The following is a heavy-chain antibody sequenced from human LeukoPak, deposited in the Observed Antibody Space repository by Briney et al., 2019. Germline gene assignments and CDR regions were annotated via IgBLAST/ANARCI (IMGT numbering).Heavy chain of an antibody. CDR1: GFTFSSYS. D-gene: IGHD6-19*01. Sequence: GGSLRLSCAASGFTFSSYSMNWVRQAPGKGLEWVSYISSSSTIYYADSVKGRFTISRDNAKNSLYLQMNSLRDEDTAVYYCARDGWLVLDAFDIWGQGTMVTVSS. CDR3: ARDGWLVLDAFDI. J-gene: IGHJ3*02. CDR2: ISSSSTI. V-gene: IGHV3-48*02.